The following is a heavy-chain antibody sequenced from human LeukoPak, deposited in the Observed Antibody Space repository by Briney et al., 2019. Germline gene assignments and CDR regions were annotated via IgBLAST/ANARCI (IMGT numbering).Heavy chain of an antibody. Sequence: GGSLRLSCTASGFTFGDYAMSWFRQAPGKGLEWVGFIRSKAYGGTTEYAASVKGRFTISRDDSKSIAYLQMNSLKNEDTAVYYCTRVRYDFWSGYYREGYYYYYMDVWGKGTTVTVSS. CDR1: GFTFGDYA. D-gene: IGHD3-3*01. CDR2: IRSKAYGGTT. CDR3: TRVRYDFWSGYYREGYYYYYMDV. J-gene: IGHJ6*03. V-gene: IGHV3-49*03.